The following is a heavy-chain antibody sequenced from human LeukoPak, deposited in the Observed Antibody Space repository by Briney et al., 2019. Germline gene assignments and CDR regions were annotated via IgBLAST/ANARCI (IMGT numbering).Heavy chain of an antibody. D-gene: IGHD1-26*01. CDR3: ARDHFSGSHNYYYYGMDV. CDR1: GGTFSSYA. Sequence: ASVKVSCKASGGTFSSYAISWVRQAPGQGLEWMGGIIPIFGTANYAQKFQGRVTITADESTCTAYMELSSLRSEDTAVYYCARDHFSGSHNYYYYGMDVWGQGTTVTVSS. CDR2: IIPIFGTA. J-gene: IGHJ6*02. V-gene: IGHV1-69*13.